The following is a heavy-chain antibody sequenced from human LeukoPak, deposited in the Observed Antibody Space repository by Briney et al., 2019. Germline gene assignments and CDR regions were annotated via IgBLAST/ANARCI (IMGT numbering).Heavy chain of an antibody. CDR2: IYYSGST. Sequence: SETLSLTCTVSGGSISSYYWSWIRQPPGKGLEWIGYIYYSGSTNYSPSLKSRVTISVDTSKNQFSLKLSSVTAADTAVYYCARASSIQLWFPFDYWGQGTLVTVSS. CDR1: GGSISSYY. D-gene: IGHD5-18*01. J-gene: IGHJ4*02. V-gene: IGHV4-59*01. CDR3: ARASSIQLWFPFDY.